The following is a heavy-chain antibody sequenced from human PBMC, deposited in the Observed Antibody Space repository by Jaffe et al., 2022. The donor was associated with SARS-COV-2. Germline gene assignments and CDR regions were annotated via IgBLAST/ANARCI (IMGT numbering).Heavy chain of an antibody. CDR3: ARQFCSGINCYAALHFDL. V-gene: IGHV4-38-2*02. CDR2: MYNSRNT. CDR1: GLSISSGYY. D-gene: IGHD3-3*02. J-gene: IGHJ4*02. Sequence: QVQLQESGPGLVKPSETLSLTCTVAGLSISSGYYWGWIRQSPGEGLEWIGSMYNSRNTFYNPSLTGRVTISVDTSKNQLSLTLTSVTAADTAVYYCARQFCSGINCYAALHFDLWGQGTLVTVSS.